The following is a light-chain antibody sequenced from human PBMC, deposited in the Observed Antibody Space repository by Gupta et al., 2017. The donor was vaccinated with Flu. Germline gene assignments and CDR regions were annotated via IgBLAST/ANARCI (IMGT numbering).Light chain of an antibody. Sequence: SGTISWTVSSSDVGTYKYVSWYHQHPAKAPKLMIYEVSQRPSGVPDRFSGSKSGNTASLTVSGLQAEDEADYYCHSYAGSNSWVFGGGTKLTVL. V-gene: IGLV2-8*01. CDR3: HSYAGSNSWV. CDR1: SSDVGTYKY. J-gene: IGLJ3*02. CDR2: EVS.